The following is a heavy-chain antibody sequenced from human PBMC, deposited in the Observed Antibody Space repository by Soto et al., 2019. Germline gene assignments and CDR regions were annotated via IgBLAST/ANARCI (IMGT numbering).Heavy chain of an antibody. D-gene: IGHD1-26*01. Sequence: QVQLVESGGGVVQPGRSLRLSCAASGFNFSSYGMHWVRQAPGKGLEWVAVIWYDESNKYYGDSVKGRFTISRDISKNTLYLHVNSLRADDTAVYYCARAGLLLDYWGQGTLVTVSS. V-gene: IGHV3-33*01. CDR3: ARAGLLLDY. J-gene: IGHJ4*02. CDR2: IWYDESNK. CDR1: GFNFSSYG.